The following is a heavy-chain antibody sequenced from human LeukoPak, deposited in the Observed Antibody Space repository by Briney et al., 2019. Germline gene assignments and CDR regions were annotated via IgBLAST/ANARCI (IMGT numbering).Heavy chain of an antibody. Sequence: GGSLRLSCAASGFTLSSYAMSWVRQAPGKGLQWVSGISSSGGSTYYVDSVKGRFTISTDNSKNTLYLQMNSPRAEDTAVYYCARSLSSRFSGPRRPYYFDSWGQGTLVTVSS. CDR1: GFTLSSYA. V-gene: IGHV3-23*01. D-gene: IGHD3-16*02. J-gene: IGHJ4*02. CDR2: ISSSGGST. CDR3: ARSLSSRFSGPRRPYYFDS.